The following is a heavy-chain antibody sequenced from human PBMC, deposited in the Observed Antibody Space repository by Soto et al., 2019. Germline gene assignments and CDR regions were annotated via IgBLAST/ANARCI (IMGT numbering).Heavy chain of an antibody. V-gene: IGHV3-9*01. Sequence: GGSLRLSCAASGFTFDDYAMHWVRQAPGQGLEWVSGISWNSGSIGYADSVKGRFTISRDNAKNSLYLQMNSLRAEDTALYYCAKVPYTGSSSAARYFDYWGQGTLVTVSS. J-gene: IGHJ4*02. D-gene: IGHD6-6*01. CDR1: GFTFDDYA. CDR3: AKVPYTGSSSAARYFDY. CDR2: ISWNSGSI.